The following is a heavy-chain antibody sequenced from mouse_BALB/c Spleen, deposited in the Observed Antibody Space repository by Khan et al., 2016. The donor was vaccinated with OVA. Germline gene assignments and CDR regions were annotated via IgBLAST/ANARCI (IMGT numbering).Heavy chain of an antibody. CDR1: GYSITSEYA. CDR2: INYSGNT. CDR3: TRKDYYDYDPFPY. V-gene: IGHV3-2*02. D-gene: IGHD2-4*01. Sequence: EVQLVETGPGLVKPSQSLSLTCTVTGYSITSEYAWNWIRHFPGNKLEWMGYINYSGNTSYNPSLKSRISITRDTSKNQFFLQLNSVTTEDTATYYGTRKDYYDYDPFPYWGQGTLVTVSA. J-gene: IGHJ3*01.